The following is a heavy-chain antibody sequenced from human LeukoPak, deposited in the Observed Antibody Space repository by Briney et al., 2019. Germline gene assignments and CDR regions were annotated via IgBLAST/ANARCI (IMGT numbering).Heavy chain of an antibody. CDR2: INPNSGGT. Sequence: ASVKVSCKASGYTFTGYYMHWVRQAPGQGLEWMGWINPNSGGTNYAQKFQGRVTMTRDTSTSTVYMELSSLRSEDTAVYYCARTLLGRDYYDFWSGYRQKTDYNWFDPWGQGTLVTVSS. CDR1: GYTFTGYY. J-gene: IGHJ5*02. V-gene: IGHV1-2*02. CDR3: ARTLLGRDYYDFWSGYRQKTDYNWFDP. D-gene: IGHD3-3*01.